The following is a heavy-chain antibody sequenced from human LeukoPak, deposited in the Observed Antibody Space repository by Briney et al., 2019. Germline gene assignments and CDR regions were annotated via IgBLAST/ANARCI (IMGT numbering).Heavy chain of an antibody. V-gene: IGHV3-30*18. Sequence: PGRSPRLSCATSGFTFSTYGMHWVRQAPGKGLEWVTLISYDGSNTLYANSVKGRFTISRDNSKNTLYLQMNSLRAEDTAVYYCAKDWGISRQLVDPYWGQGTLVTVSS. J-gene: IGHJ4*02. CDR3: AKDWGISRQLVDPY. D-gene: IGHD3-16*01. CDR1: GFTFSTYG. CDR2: ISYDGSNT.